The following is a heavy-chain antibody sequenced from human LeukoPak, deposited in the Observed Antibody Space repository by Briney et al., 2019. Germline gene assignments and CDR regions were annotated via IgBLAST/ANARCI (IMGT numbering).Heavy chain of an antibody. D-gene: IGHD3-16*01. CDR3: ALGSAENWFDP. J-gene: IGHJ5*02. CDR2: FIPFFDAT. CDR1: GGTLSSYA. Sequence: SVKVSCKASGGTLSSYAVSWVRQAPGQGLEWMGGFIPFFDATVYAQKFQGRVTITTDDSTSTAYMELRSLRSEDTAVYHCALGSAENWFDPLGPGNPGHRLL. V-gene: IGHV1-69*05.